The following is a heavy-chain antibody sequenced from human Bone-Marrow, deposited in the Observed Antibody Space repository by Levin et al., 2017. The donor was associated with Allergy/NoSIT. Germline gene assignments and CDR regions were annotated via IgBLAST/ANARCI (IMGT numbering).Heavy chain of an antibody. CDR3: ARGRETTADYGVFLFDY. Sequence: PSETLSLTCTVSGGSISSGGYYWSWIRQHPGKGLEWIGYIYYSGSTYYNPSLKSRVTISVDTSKNQFSLKLSSVTAADTAVYYCARGRETTADYGVFLFDYWGQGTLVTVSS. D-gene: IGHD4-17*01. CDR2: IYYSGST. CDR1: GGSISSGGYY. V-gene: IGHV4-31*03. J-gene: IGHJ4*02.